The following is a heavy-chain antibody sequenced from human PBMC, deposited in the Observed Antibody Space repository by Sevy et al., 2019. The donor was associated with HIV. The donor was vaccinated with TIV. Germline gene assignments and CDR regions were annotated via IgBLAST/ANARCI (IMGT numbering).Heavy chain of an antibody. J-gene: IGHJ4*02. Sequence: SETLSLTCTVSGGSISSYYWSWIRQPPGKGLEWIGYIYYSGSTNYNPSLKSRVTISVDTSKSQFSLKLSSVTAADTDVYYCARERQLVLDYWGQGTLVTVSS. CDR2: IYYSGST. D-gene: IGHD6-13*01. CDR1: GGSISSYY. V-gene: IGHV4-59*01. CDR3: ARERQLVLDY.